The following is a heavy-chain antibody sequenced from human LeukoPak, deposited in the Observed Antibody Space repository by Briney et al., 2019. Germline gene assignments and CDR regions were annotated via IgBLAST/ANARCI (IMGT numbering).Heavy chain of an antibody. D-gene: IGHD5-12*01. Sequence: GGSLRLSCAASGFTFSNYAMSWVRQAPGKGLEWVSAISGSGGSTYYADSVKGRFTISRDNSKNTLYLQMNSLRAEDTAVYYCAKSPRRWLQANLLDYWGQGTLVTVSS. CDR3: AKSPRRWLQANLLDY. CDR2: ISGSGGST. J-gene: IGHJ4*02. CDR1: GFTFSNYA. V-gene: IGHV3-23*01.